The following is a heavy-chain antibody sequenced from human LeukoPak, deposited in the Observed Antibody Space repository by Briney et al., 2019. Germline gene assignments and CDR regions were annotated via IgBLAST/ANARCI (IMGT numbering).Heavy chain of an antibody. CDR1: GGTFSSYA. D-gene: IGHD3-10*01. CDR2: IIPILGIA. Sequence: EASVKVSCKASGGTFSSYAISWVRQAPGQGLEWMGRIIPILGIANYAQKFQGRVTITADKSTSTAYMELSSLRSEDTAVYYCASHLYGSGSYYNVYFDYWGQRTLVTVSS. V-gene: IGHV1-69*04. J-gene: IGHJ4*02. CDR3: ASHLYGSGSYYNVYFDY.